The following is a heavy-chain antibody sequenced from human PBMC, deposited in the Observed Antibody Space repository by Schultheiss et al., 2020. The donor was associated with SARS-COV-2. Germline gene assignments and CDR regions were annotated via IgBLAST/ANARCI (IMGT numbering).Heavy chain of an antibody. CDR3: ARGDSTRDYYYYGMDV. V-gene: IGHV3-11*01. CDR1: GFTFSDYY. D-gene: IGHD3-22*01. J-gene: IGHJ6*02. CDR2: ISSSGSTI. Sequence: GESLKISCAASGFTFSDYYMSWIRQAPGKGLERVSYISSSGSTIYYADSVKGRFTISRDNAKNSLYLQMNSLRAEDTAVYYCARGDSTRDYYYYGMDVWGQGTTVTVSS.